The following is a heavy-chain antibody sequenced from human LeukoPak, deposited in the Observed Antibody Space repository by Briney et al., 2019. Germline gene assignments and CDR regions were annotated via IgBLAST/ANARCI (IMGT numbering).Heavy chain of an antibody. CDR2: IFPSGGEI. Sequence: GGSLRLSCTASGFTFSSYVMTWVRQPPGKGLEWVSSIFPSGGEIHYADSVRGRFTISRDNSKSTLSLQMNSLRAEDTAIYYCATYRQVLLPFESWGQGTLVTVSS. D-gene: IGHD2-8*02. CDR3: ATYRQVLLPFES. CDR1: GFTFSSYV. V-gene: IGHV3-23*01. J-gene: IGHJ4*02.